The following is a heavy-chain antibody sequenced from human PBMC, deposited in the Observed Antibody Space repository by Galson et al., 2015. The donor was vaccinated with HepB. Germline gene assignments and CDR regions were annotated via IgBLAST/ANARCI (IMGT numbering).Heavy chain of an antibody. J-gene: IGHJ5*02. CDR3: ARDHRSSWYIENWFDP. V-gene: IGHV3-21*01. CDR2: ISSSSSDI. D-gene: IGHD6-13*01. Sequence: SLRLSCAASGFTFSRYNMHWVRQAPGKGLEWVASISSSSSDIYYSDSVKGRFTISRDNAKNSLHLQMNSLGAEDTAVYYCARDHRSSWYIENWFDPWGQRTLVTVSS. CDR1: GFTFSRYN.